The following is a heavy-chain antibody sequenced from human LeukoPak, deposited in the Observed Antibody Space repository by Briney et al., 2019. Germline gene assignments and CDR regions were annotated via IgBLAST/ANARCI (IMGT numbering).Heavy chain of an antibody. Sequence: SETLSLTCTVSGGSVSGYYWSWMRQPAGEGLEWIGRIYSSGSTSYNPSLQSRVTISVDKSKNQFSLKLTSVTAADTAVYYCARDAYSRSYYWFDPWGQGTLVTVSS. CDR1: GGSVSGYY. D-gene: IGHD6-13*01. CDR3: ARDAYSRSYYWFDP. V-gene: IGHV4-4*07. CDR2: IYSSGST. J-gene: IGHJ5*02.